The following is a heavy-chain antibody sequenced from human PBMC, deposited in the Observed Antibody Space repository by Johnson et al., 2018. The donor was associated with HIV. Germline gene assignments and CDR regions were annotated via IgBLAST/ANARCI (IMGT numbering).Heavy chain of an antibody. CDR1: GFSFDDYG. J-gene: IGHJ3*02. V-gene: IGHV3-20*04. CDR2: ISWNGGST. Sequence: EVQLVESGGGVVRPGGSLRLSCAASGFSFDDYGMSWVRQAPGKGLEWVSGISWNGGSTGYADSVKGRFTISRDNAKNSLYLKMNSLRAEDTAVYYCARDPPWPMRNAFDIWGQGTMVTVSS. CDR3: ARDPPWPMRNAFDI. D-gene: IGHD5-12*01.